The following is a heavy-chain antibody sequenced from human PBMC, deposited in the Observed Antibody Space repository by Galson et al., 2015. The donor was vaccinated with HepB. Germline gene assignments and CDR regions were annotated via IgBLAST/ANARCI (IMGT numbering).Heavy chain of an antibody. J-gene: IGHJ4*02. CDR2: IREDGSKT. CDR1: GFTFSSYW. V-gene: IGHV3-7*03. CDR3: ARGFEY. Sequence: SLRLSCAASGFTFSSYWMNWVRQAPGKGLEWVANIREDGSKTYYVDSVKGRFTISRDTAKNSLYLQMNSLSAEDTAVYYCARGFEYWGQGTLVTVSS.